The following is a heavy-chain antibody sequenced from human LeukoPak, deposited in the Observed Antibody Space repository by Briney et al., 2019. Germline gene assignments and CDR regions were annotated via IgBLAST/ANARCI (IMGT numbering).Heavy chain of an antibody. CDR2: ISYDGSKR. CDR3: ARDSYGYDH. V-gene: IGHV3-30-3*01. J-gene: IGHJ5*02. Sequence: GGSLRLSCAASGFTFSTSAMSWVRQAPGKGLEWVAVISYDGSKRYYVDSVKGRFTISRDNSKNTLYVEMNSLRAEDTGVYYCARDSYGYDHWGQGTLVTVSS. CDR1: GFTFSTSA. D-gene: IGHD5-18*01.